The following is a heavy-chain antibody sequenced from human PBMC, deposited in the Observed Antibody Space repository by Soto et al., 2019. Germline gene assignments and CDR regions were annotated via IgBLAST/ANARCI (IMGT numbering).Heavy chain of an antibody. V-gene: IGHV4-59*08. CDR3: ARHESSGWYVY. D-gene: IGHD6-19*01. CDR1: GGSISSYY. Sequence: SETLSLTCTVSGGSISSYYLSWIRQPPGKGLEWIGYIYYSGSTNYNPSLKSRVTISVDTSKNQFSLKLSSVTAADTAVYYCARHESSGWYVYWGQGTLVTVSS. CDR2: IYYSGST. J-gene: IGHJ4*02.